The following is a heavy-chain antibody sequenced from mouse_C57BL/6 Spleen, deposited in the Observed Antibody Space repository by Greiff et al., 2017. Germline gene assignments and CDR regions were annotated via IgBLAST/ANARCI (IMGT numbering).Heavy chain of an antibody. J-gene: IGHJ4*01. D-gene: IGHD2-2*01. CDR1: GFSLTSYG. CDR3: ARRNGYDYAMDY. CDR2: IWSGGST. V-gene: IGHV2-2*01. Sequence: VQGVESGPGLVQPSQSLSISCTASGFSLTSYGVHWVRQSPGKGLEWLGVIWSGGSTDYNAAFISRQSTSKDNAKSQIFFKMNSLQADDTAIYYCARRNGYDYAMDYWGQGTSVTVSS.